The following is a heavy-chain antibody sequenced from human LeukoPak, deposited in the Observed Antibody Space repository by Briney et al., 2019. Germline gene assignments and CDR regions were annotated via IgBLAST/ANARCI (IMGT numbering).Heavy chain of an antibody. CDR3: ARPVSDPGWYFDL. Sequence: PSETLSLTCTVSRGSISSSSYYWGWIRQPPGKGLEWIGSIYYSGSTYYNPSLKSRVTISVDTSKNQFSLKLSSVTAADTAVYYCARPVSDPGWYFDLWGRGTLVTVSS. D-gene: IGHD2-21*02. CDR1: RGSISSSSYY. V-gene: IGHV4-39*01. CDR2: IYYSGST. J-gene: IGHJ2*01.